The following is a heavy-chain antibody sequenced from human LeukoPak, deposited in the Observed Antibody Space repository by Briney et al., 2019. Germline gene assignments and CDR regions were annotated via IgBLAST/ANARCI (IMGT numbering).Heavy chain of an antibody. D-gene: IGHD6-13*01. CDR1: GYTFTGYY. CDR3: ASYSSIWYYFDY. J-gene: IGHJ4*02. Sequence: ASVKVSCKASGYTFTGYYMHWVRQAPGQGLEWMGWINPNSGGTNYAQKFQGRVTMTRDTSISTAYMELSRLRSGDTAVYYCASYSSIWYYFDYWGQGTLVTVSS. V-gene: IGHV1-2*02. CDR2: INPNSGGT.